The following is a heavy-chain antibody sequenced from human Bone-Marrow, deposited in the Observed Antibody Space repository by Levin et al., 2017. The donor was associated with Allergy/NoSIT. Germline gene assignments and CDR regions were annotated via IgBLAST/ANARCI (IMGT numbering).Heavy chain of an antibody. V-gene: IGHV3-7*01. D-gene: IGHD3-22*01. CDR2: IKQDGSEK. CDR3: ATMIVVAGGYFDY. CDR1: AVTFSTYW. Sequence: PGGSLRLSCAASAVTFSTYWMSWVRQAPGKGLEWVGNIKQDGSEKYYVDSVKGRFTISRDNAKNSLYLQMNSLRPEDTAVYYCATMIVVAGGYFDYWGQGTLVTVSS. J-gene: IGHJ4*02.